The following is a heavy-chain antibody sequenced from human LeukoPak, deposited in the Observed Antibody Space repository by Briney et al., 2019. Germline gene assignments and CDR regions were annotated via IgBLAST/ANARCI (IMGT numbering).Heavy chain of an antibody. D-gene: IGHD1-26*01. Sequence: HPGGSLRLSCAASGFTFSSNAMSWVRQAPGKGLEWVSGISGSGGGTYYADSVKGRFTISRDNSKNTLYLQMNSLRAEDTAIYYCAKRGTWYSGSYLNPYWGQGTLVTV. V-gene: IGHV3-23*01. CDR2: ISGSGGGT. CDR1: GFTFSSNA. J-gene: IGHJ4*02. CDR3: AKRGTWYSGSYLNPY.